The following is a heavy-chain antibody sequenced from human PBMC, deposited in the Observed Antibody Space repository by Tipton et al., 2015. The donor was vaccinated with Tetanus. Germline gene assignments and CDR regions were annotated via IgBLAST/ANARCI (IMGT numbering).Heavy chain of an antibody. CDR3: ARDPVLRIGTL. CDR2: INSRSSSI. CDR1: GFTFKSYT. J-gene: IGHJ4*02. Sequence: SLRLSCAASGFTFKSYTLNWVRQAPGKGLEWVSSINSRSSSIYYSDSVKGRFTVSRDNANNSVYLQMNSLRVEDTAIYYCARDPVLRIGTLWGQGTLVAVSS. V-gene: IGHV3-21*01. D-gene: IGHD1-26*01.